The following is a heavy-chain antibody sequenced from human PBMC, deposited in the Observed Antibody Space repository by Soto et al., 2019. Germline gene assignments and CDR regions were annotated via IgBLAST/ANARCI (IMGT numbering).Heavy chain of an antibody. CDR3: VRPNFGALTHFDF. CDR2: IFPGDFDT. D-gene: IGHD3-16*01. CDR1: GYNFVDYG. J-gene: IGHJ4*02. V-gene: IGHV5-51*01. Sequence: VESQRICSKAIGYNFVDYGSGWIRHTTGKGLEWMGIIFPGDFDTRYNPSFEGQVTVSADESISTAYLQWNTLKASDTAMYYCVRPNFGALTHFDFWGQGTLVPLSS.